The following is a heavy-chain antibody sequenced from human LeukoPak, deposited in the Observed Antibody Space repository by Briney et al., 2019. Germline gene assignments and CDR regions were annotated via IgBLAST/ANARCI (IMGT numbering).Heavy chain of an antibody. J-gene: IGHJ4*02. Sequence: PGGSLRLSCATSGFTFSTYGMHWVRQAPGKGLEWVAVIWYDGSNKYYADSVKGRFTISRDNSKNTLYLQMNSLRAGDTAVYYCAKDLGGWYYFDYWGQGTLVTVSS. CDR2: IWYDGSNK. D-gene: IGHD6-19*01. CDR3: AKDLGGWYYFDY. CDR1: GFTFSTYG. V-gene: IGHV3-33*06.